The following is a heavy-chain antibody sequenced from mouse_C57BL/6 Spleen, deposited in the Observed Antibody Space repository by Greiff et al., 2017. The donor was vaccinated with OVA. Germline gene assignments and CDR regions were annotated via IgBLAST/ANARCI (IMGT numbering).Heavy chain of an antibody. CDR2: IYPGSGST. CDR3: ARSGTGVAY. Sequence: QVQLKESGAELVKPGASVKMSCKASGYTFTSYWITWVKQRPGQGLEWIGDIYPGSGSTNYNEKFKSKATLTVDTSSSTAYMQLSSLTSEDSAVYYCARSGTGVAYWGQGTLVTVSA. D-gene: IGHD3-1*01. CDR1: GYTFTSYW. V-gene: IGHV1-55*01. J-gene: IGHJ3*01.